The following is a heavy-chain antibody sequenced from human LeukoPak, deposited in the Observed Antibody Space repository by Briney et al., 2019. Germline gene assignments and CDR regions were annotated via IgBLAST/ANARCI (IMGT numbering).Heavy chain of an antibody. CDR1: GFTFSSYS. CDR2: ISSGGGYT. Sequence: GGSLRLSCAASGFTFSSYSMNWVRQAPGKVLEWVSSISSGGGYTYYADSVKGRFTISRDNAKNSLYLQMNSLRAEDTAVYYCARNPLISGYYYYYMDVWGKGITVTVSS. D-gene: IGHD3-16*01. J-gene: IGHJ6*03. V-gene: IGHV3-21*06. CDR3: ARNPLISGYYYYYMDV.